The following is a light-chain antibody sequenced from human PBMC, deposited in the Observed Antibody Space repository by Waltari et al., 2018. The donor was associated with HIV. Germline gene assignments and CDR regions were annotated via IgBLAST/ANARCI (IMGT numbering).Light chain of an antibody. CDR3: QVWESSSSHSYV. Sequence: SYVLTQPPSVSVAPGQTARISCGGNNLGSKTVHWYRQRPGQAPVLVVYDDSVRPSGIPERFSGSNSGNTATLTIGLVEAGDEADYYCQVWESSSSHSYVFGTGTTVTVL. V-gene: IGLV3-21*02. J-gene: IGLJ1*01. CDR2: DDS. CDR1: NLGSKT.